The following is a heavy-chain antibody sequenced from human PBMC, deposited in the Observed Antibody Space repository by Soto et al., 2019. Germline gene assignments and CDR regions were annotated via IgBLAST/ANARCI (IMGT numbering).Heavy chain of an antibody. J-gene: IGHJ5*02. CDR2: ISSSSSYI. CDR1: GFTFSSYS. CDR3: ARGPHYYDSSDWFDP. V-gene: IGHV3-21*01. Sequence: EVQLVESGGGLVKPGGSLRLSCAASGFTFSSYSMNWVRQAPGKGLEWVSSISSSSSYIYYADSVKGRFTISIDNAKNSLYLQMNSLRAEDTAVYYCARGPHYYDSSDWFDPWGQGTLVTVSS. D-gene: IGHD3-22*01.